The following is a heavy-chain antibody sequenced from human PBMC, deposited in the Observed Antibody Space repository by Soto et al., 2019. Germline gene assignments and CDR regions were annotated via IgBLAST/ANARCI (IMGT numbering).Heavy chain of an antibody. D-gene: IGHD3-22*01. Sequence: GSVKVSCKASGYNCTMYAIYCVRRSPRQRLEWLGWINGGNDKTGYSQRFQGRLTITKKTSATTAFMELSSLRSEDTAVYYCARVGYFDSDGFPRPYDYWGQGTLVTVSS. J-gene: IGHJ4*02. CDR1: GYNCTMYA. CDR3: ARVGYFDSDGFPRPYDY. V-gene: IGHV1-3*01. CDR2: INGGNDKT.